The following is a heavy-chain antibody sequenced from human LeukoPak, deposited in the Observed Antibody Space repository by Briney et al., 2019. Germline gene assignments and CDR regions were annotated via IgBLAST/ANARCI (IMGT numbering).Heavy chain of an antibody. CDR1: GGSISSSNW. Sequence: KPSETLSLTCAVSGGSISSSNWWSWVRQPPGKGLEWIGEIYHSGSTNYNPSLKSRVTISVDKSKNQFSLRLSSVTAADTAVYYCARASYSYDINGWVPFDYWGQGTLVTVSS. CDR3: ARASYSYDINGWVPFDY. D-gene: IGHD3-22*01. V-gene: IGHV4-4*02. CDR2: IYHSGST. J-gene: IGHJ4*02.